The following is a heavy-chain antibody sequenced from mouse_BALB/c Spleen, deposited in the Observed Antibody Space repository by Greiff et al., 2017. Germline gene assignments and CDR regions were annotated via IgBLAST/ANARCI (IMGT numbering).Heavy chain of an antibody. CDR1: GFSLTSYG. Sequence: QVQLQQSGPDLVAPSQSLSITCTVSGFSLTSYGVHWVRQPPGKGLEWLVVIWSDGSTTYNSALKSRLSISKDNSKSQVFLKMNSLQTDDTAMYYCARHGDGYDYAMDYWGQGTSVTVSS. J-gene: IGHJ4*01. CDR2: IWSDGST. V-gene: IGHV2-6-2*01. D-gene: IGHD1-2*01. CDR3: ARHGDGYDYAMDY.